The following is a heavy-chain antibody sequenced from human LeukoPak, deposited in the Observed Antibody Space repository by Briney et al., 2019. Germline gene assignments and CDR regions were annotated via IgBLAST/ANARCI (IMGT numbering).Heavy chain of an antibody. D-gene: IGHD2-2*01. V-gene: IGHV3-30*02. J-gene: IGHJ5*02. CDR2: IRDDGINK. CDR3: ARGQCTSCSSSGRWFDP. CDR1: GFSFSSHG. Sequence: GGSLRLSCTASGFSFSSHGMHWVRQAPGKGLEWVAFIRDDGINKYYADSVKGRFTISRDSSKNTLYLQMNSLRAEDTAVYYCARGQCTSCSSSGRWFDPWGQGTLVTVSS.